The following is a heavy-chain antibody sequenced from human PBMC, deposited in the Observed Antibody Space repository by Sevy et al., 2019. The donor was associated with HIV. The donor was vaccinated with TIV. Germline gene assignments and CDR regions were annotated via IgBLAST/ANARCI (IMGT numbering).Heavy chain of an antibody. Sequence: SETLSLTCTVSGGSISSYLWSWIRQPPGRGLEWIGYMYNTSSTNYNPSLKSRFTISLDTSKNQFSLKLSSVTAADTAVYYCARHQTTAVLYAFDLWGQGTMVTVSS. J-gene: IGHJ3*01. V-gene: IGHV4-59*08. D-gene: IGHD2-21*02. CDR3: ARHQTTAVLYAFDL. CDR1: GGSISSYL. CDR2: MYNTSST.